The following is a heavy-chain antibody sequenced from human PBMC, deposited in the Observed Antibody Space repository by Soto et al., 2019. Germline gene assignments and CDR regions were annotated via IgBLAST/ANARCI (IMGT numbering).Heavy chain of an antibody. CDR1: GGSFSGYY. CDR2: INHSGST. CDR3: ARVRTYYYGSGSYPTLDY. D-gene: IGHD3-10*01. J-gene: IGHJ4*02. Sequence: SSETLSLTCAVYGGSFSGYYWSWIRQPPGKGLEWIGEINHSGSTNYNPSLKSRVTISVDTSKNQFSLKLSSVTAADTAVYYCARVRTYYYGSGSYPTLDYWGQGTLVTVSS. V-gene: IGHV4-34*01.